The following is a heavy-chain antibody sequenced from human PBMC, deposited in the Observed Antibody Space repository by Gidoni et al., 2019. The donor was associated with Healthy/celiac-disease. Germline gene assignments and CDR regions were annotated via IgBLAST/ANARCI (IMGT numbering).Heavy chain of an antibody. CDR2: IYHSGGT. Sequence: QLQLQESGSGLVKPSQTLSLTCAVSGGSSSSGGYSWSWIRQPPGKGLEWIGYIYHSGGTYSNPSLKSRVTISVDRSKNQFSLKLSSVTAADTAVYYCARDSFRNRSLPDYFDYWGQGTLVTVSS. CDR1: GGSSSSGGYS. J-gene: IGHJ4*02. V-gene: IGHV4-30-2*01. CDR3: ARDSFRNRSLPDYFDY. D-gene: IGHD1-1*01.